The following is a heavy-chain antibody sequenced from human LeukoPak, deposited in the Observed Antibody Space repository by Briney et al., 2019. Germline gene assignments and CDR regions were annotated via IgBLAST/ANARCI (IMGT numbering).Heavy chain of an antibody. CDR2: IYYSGST. V-gene: IGHV4-39*01. CDR3: ARGHCFGGDCYFDY. CDR1: GGSITSSSYY. Sequence: SETLSLTCTVSGGSITSSSYYWGWIRQPPGKGLEWIGSIYYSGSTYYNPSLKSRVTISVDTSKNQFSLKLSSVTAADTAVHYCARGHCFGGDCYFDYWCPGPLVTVSS. J-gene: IGHJ4*02. D-gene: IGHD2-21*02.